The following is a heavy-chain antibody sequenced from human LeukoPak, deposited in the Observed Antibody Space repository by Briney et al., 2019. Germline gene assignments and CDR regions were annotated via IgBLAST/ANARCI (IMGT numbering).Heavy chain of an antibody. Sequence: GGSLRLSCAASGFTFSSYWMSWVRQAPGKGLEWVANIKKDGSQKYYVDSVKGRFTISRDNAKNSLYLQMNSLRAEDTAVYYCARDRVSSGWDHDYWGQGTLVTVSS. CDR2: IKKDGSQK. D-gene: IGHD6-19*01. V-gene: IGHV3-7*01. CDR3: ARDRVSSGWDHDY. J-gene: IGHJ4*02. CDR1: GFTFSSYW.